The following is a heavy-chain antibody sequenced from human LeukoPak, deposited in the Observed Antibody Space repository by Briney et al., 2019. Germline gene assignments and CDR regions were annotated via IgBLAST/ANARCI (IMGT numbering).Heavy chain of an antibody. J-gene: IGHJ4*02. CDR2: IYYSGST. CDR3: ARRYGSGSYRGGYYFDY. CDR1: GGSISSSSYY. D-gene: IGHD3-10*01. V-gene: IGHV4-39*07. Sequence: SETLSLTCAVSGGSISSSSYYWGWIRQPPGKGLEWIGSIYYSGSTYYNPSLKSRVTISVDTSKNQFSLKLSSVTAADTAVYYCARRYGSGSYRGGYYFDYWGQGTLVTVSS.